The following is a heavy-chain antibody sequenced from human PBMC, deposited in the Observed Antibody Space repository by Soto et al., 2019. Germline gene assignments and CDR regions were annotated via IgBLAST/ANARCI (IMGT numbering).Heavy chain of an antibody. Sequence: QVQLVQSGAEVKKPGASVKVSCKASGYTFTSYGXXXXXXXXXQGLEWMGWISARNGNTKYEQKLRGRVTMTTDTXXXXXXXXXXXXXXXXXXXXXXXXXXXXFPDYWGQGTLVTVSS. CDR2: ISARNGNT. CDR1: GYTFTSYG. CDR3: XXXXXXFPDY. J-gene: IGHJ4*02. V-gene: IGHV1-18*01.